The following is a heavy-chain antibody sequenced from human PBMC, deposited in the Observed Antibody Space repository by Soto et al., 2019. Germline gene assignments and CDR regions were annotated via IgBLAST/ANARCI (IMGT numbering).Heavy chain of an antibody. CDR1: GYTFTRYS. CDR3: SVYFDDLQEASF. V-gene: IGHV1-2*02. D-gene: IGHD2-8*01. CDR2: INPNTGGT. Sequence: QVQLVQSGAEVKKPGASVKVSCRASGYTFTRYSVHWVRQAPGQGLEWLGWINPNTGGTRFAPKFEGRVTLTTDASVRTVYMEVRSLSSDDTAVFYCSVYFDDLQEASFWGQGTLVTVTS. J-gene: IGHJ1*01.